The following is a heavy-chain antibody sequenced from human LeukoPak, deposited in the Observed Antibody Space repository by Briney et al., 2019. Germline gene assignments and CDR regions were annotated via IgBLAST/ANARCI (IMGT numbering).Heavy chain of an antibody. D-gene: IGHD3-10*01. J-gene: IGHJ3*02. Sequence: GGSLRLSCAASGFTFSSYAMSWVRQAPGKGLEWVSAISGSGGSTYYADSVKGRFTISRDNSKNTLYLQMNSLRAEDTAVYYSARGPYGSSGTPDAFDIWGQGTMVTVSS. CDR3: ARGPYGSSGTPDAFDI. CDR2: ISGSGGST. V-gene: IGHV3-23*01. CDR1: GFTFSSYA.